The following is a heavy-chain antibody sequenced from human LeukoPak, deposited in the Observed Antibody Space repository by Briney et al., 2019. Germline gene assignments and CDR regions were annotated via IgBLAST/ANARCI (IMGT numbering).Heavy chain of an antibody. CDR1: GYTFTSNY. D-gene: IGHD2-2*01. J-gene: IGHJ6*02. CDR2: IYPRDGST. V-gene: IGHV1-46*01. Sequence: ASVKVSCKASGYTFTSNYIHWVRQAPGQGLEWMGMIYPRDGSTSYAQKFQGRVTVTRDTSTSTVHMELSGLRSEDTAVYYCARENKRYCSSTSCYFVVVDGMDVWGQGTTVTVSS. CDR3: ARENKRYCSSTSCYFVVVDGMDV.